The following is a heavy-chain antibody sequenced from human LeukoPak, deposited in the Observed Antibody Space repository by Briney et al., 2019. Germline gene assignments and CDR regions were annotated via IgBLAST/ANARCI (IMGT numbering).Heavy chain of an antibody. J-gene: IGHJ3*02. Sequence: SETLSLTCAVSGYSISSGYYWGWIRQPPGKGLEWIGSSYHSGSTYYNPSLKSRVTISVDTSKNQFSLKLSSVTAADTAVYYCARLTGNRWLQFGGMVHAFDIWGQGTMVTVSS. V-gene: IGHV4-38-2*01. D-gene: IGHD5-24*01. CDR2: SYHSGST. CDR3: ARLTGNRWLQFGGMVHAFDI. CDR1: GYSISSGYY.